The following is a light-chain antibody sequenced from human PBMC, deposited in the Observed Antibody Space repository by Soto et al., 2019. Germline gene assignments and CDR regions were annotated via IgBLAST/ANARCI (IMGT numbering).Light chain of an antibody. Sequence: QSVLTQPASVSGSPGQSITISCTGTSSDVGSYNLVTWYQHNPGKAPKLLIYDVSKWPSGVSNRFSGSKSGNTASLTIFGLQADVFTDYYCCSNTSGSIYDFGTGTEVTV. CDR2: DVS. CDR1: SSDVGSYNL. V-gene: IGLV2-23*02. CDR3: CSNTSGSIYD. J-gene: IGLJ1*01.